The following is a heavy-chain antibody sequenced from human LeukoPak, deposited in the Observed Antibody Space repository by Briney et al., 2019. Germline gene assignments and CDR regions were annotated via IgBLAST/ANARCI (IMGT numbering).Heavy chain of an antibody. CDR3: ARTISGGYFDY. D-gene: IGHD1-14*01. Sequence: SETLSLTCNVSGVSISTYYWSWMRQPPGKGLEWIGYIYYSGSTNYNPSLKSRVTISVDTSKNQFSLKLSSVTAADTAVYYCARTISGGYFDYWGQGTLVTVSS. CDR2: IYYSGST. V-gene: IGHV4-59*08. J-gene: IGHJ4*02. CDR1: GVSISTYY.